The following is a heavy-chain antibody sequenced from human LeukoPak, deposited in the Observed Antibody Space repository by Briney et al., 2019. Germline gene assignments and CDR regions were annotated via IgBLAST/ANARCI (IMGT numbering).Heavy chain of an antibody. Sequence: KPSETLSLTCTVSGGSISSSSYYWGWIRQPPGKGLEWIGSIYYSGSTYYNPSLKSRVTISVDTSKNQFSLKLSSVTAADTAVYYCARRSSGWTFDYWGQGTLVTVSS. CDR1: GGSISSSSYY. V-gene: IGHV4-39*07. CDR2: IYYSGST. D-gene: IGHD6-19*01. CDR3: ARRSSGWTFDY. J-gene: IGHJ4*02.